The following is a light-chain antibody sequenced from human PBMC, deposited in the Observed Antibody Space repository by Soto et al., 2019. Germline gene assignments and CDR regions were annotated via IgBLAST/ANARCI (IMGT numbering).Light chain of an antibody. Sequence: QSALTQPAFVSGSPGQSITISCTGTSSDVGSYNRVSWYQQPPGTAPKLLIYGVSNRPSGVPGRFSGSKSGNTASLTISGLQAEDEGVYYCSLYTSSSTSYVFGTGTKVTVL. CDR2: GVS. CDR1: SSDVGSYNR. CDR3: SLYTSSSTSYV. J-gene: IGLJ1*01. V-gene: IGLV2-18*01.